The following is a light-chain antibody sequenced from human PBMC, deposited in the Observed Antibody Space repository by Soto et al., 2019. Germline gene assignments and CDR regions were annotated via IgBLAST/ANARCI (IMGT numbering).Light chain of an antibody. V-gene: IGKV1D-16*01. CDR1: QPVGTW. J-gene: IGKJ3*01. CDR2: AAS. Sequence: DIQMTQSPSSLSASVGDRVTITCRASQPVGTWVAWYQQQPQRAPKPLMYAASTLESGVPFRFSGIPSGTNFTLTINSLQPEDFATYYCQQYHAYPPTFGPGTKVDFK. CDR3: QQYHAYPPT.